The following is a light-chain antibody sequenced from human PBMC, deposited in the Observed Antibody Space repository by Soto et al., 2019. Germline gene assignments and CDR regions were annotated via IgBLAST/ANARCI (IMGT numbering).Light chain of an antibody. CDR1: SSDVGGYNY. CDR2: DVS. CDR3: CSYAGSYTWV. Sequence: QSVLTQPRSVSGSPGQSVTISCTGTSSDVGGYNYVSWHQQHPGKAPKLMIYDVSKRPSGVPDRFSGSKSGNTASLTISGLQAEDEADYYCCSYAGSYTWVFGGGTKLTVL. V-gene: IGLV2-11*01. J-gene: IGLJ3*02.